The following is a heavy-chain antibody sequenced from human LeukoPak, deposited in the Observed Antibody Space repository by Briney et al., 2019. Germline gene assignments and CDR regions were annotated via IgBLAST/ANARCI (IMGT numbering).Heavy chain of an antibody. Sequence: GGSLRLSRAASGFTFSSYRMNWVRQAPGKGLESVSSISSSSSYIYYADSVKGRFTISTDNAKTSLYLQMNSLRAEDTAVYYCARAFSDYSKTVWWFDPWGQGTLVTVSS. J-gene: IGHJ5*02. CDR3: ARAFSDYSKTVWWFDP. CDR1: GFTFSSYR. D-gene: IGHD4-11*01. V-gene: IGHV3-21*01. CDR2: ISSSSSYI.